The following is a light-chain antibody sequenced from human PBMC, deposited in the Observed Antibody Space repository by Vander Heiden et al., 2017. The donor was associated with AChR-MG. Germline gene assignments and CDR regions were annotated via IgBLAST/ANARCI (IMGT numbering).Light chain of an antibody. Sequence: EIMLTQSPGTVSVSAGERATLSCRASQTIGRDLVWSQKKPGQAPTLLIYDESDRATGIPARFAGSRSGTDFTLTISSLQPEDPAVYYCQQRSDWPWTFGQGTTV. CDR3: QQRSDWPWT. V-gene: IGKV3-11*01. CDR2: DES. CDR1: QTIGRD. J-gene: IGKJ1*01.